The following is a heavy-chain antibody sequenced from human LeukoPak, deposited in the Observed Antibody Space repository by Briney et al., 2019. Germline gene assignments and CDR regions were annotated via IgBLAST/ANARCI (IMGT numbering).Heavy chain of an antibody. V-gene: IGHV1-2*02. CDR2: INPNSGGT. D-gene: IGHD3-3*01. Sequence: ASVKVSCKASGYTFTGYYMHCVRQAPGQGLEWMGWINPNSGGTNYAQKFQGRVTMTRDTSISTAYMELSRLRSDDTAVYYCARDLFGVVSYSDYWGQGTLVTVSS. J-gene: IGHJ4*02. CDR1: GYTFTGYY. CDR3: ARDLFGVVSYSDY.